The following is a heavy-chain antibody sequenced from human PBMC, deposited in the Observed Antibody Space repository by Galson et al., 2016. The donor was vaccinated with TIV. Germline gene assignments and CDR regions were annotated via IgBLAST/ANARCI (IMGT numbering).Heavy chain of an antibody. D-gene: IGHD5/OR15-5a*01. V-gene: IGHV5-10-1*01. CDR2: IDPRDSYI. Sequence: QSGAEVKKPGESLRISCKGSGYSFTSYYIIWVRQMPGKGLEWMGRIDPRDSYINYSPSFQGHVTISSEKSISTAYLQWNSLKASDSAIYYCARGVSTGSGWLDPWGQGTPVTVSS. J-gene: IGHJ5*02. CDR3: ARGVSTGSGWLDP. CDR1: GYSFTSYY.